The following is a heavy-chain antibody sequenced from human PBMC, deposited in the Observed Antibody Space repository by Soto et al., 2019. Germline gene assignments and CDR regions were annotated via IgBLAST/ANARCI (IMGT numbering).Heavy chain of an antibody. CDR3: VRATHFSGSSGYTRCFDY. CDR1: GFTLSDYY. Sequence: VGSQRLSCAASGFTLSDYYMSWIRQTPGKGLEWVSYISHNGNTIDYADSVKGRFTISRDNAKKSLFLQMNSLKTEDTAVYYCVRATHFSGSSGYTRCFDYWGQGTLVTVSS. V-gene: IGHV3-11*01. J-gene: IGHJ4*02. CDR2: ISHNGNTI. D-gene: IGHD3-22*01.